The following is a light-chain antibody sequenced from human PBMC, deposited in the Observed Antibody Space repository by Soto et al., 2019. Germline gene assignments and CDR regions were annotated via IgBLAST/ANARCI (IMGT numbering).Light chain of an antibody. Sequence: DIQMTQSASSLSACVGDRVTITCRASQSISSNLNWHQQKPGKAPKVLIYAASSLQSGVPSRFSGSGSGTDFTLTISSLQPEDFATYYCQQSYSIPYSFGQGTKLEIK. CDR2: AAS. J-gene: IGKJ2*01. V-gene: IGKV1-39*01. CDR1: QSISSN. CDR3: QQSYSIPYS.